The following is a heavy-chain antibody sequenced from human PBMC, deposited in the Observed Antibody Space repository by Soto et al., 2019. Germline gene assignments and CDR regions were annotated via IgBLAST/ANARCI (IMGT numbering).Heavy chain of an antibody. V-gene: IGHV1-69*01. CDR3: ARPDIVVVPAAMSYYYYGMDV. Sequence: QVQLVQSGAEVKKPGSSVKVSCKASGGTFSSYAISWVRQAPGQGLEWMGGIIPICGTANYAQKFKGRVTITAAESTSTAYMELSSLRAEDTAVYYCARPDIVVVPAAMSYYYYGMDVWGQGTTVTVSS. D-gene: IGHD2-2*01. J-gene: IGHJ6*02. CDR1: GGTFSSYA. CDR2: IIPICGTA.